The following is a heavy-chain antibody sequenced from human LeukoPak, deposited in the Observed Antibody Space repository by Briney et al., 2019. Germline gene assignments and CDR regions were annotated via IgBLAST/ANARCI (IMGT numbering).Heavy chain of an antibody. V-gene: IGHV3-7*01. CDR1: GFTFSSYW. J-gene: IGHJ4*02. CDR2: IKQDGSGK. Sequence: GGSLRLSCAASGFTFSSYWMSWVRQAPGKGLEWVANIKQDGSGKYYVDSVKGRFTISRDNAKNSLYLQMNSLRAEDTAVYYCARDMITSPSDYWGQGTLVTVSS. D-gene: IGHD3-16*01. CDR3: ARDMITSPSDY.